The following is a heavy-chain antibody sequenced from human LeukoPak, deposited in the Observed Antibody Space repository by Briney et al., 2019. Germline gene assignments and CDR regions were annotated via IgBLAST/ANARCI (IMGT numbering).Heavy chain of an antibody. V-gene: IGHV3-30-3*01. D-gene: IGHD5-18*01. Sequence: GGSLRLSCADSGFTFSSYAMHWVRQAPGKGLEWVAVISYDGSNKYYADSVKDRFTISRDNSKNTLYLQMNSLRAEDTAVYYCARDNGYSYGYSYYYYGMDVWGQGTTVTVSS. CDR3: ARDNGYSYGYSYYYYGMDV. J-gene: IGHJ6*02. CDR2: ISYDGSNK. CDR1: GFTFSSYA.